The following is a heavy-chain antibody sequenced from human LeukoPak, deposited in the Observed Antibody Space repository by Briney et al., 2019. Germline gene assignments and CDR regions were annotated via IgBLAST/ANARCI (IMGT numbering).Heavy chain of an antibody. CDR3: ARDRGDGYNWDYFDY. V-gene: IGHV3-64*01. Sequence: GGSLRLSCAASGFTFSSYAMHWVRQAPGKGLEYVSAISSNGDSTYYANSVKGRFTISRDNSKNTLYLQMGSLRAEDMAVYYCARDRGDGYNWDYFDYWGQGTLVTVSS. J-gene: IGHJ4*02. CDR2: ISSNGDST. D-gene: IGHD5-24*01. CDR1: GFTFSSYA.